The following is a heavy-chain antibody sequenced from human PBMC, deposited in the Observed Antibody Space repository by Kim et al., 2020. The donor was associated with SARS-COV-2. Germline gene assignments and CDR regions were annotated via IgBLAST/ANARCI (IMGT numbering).Heavy chain of an antibody. Sequence: SVKVSCKASGGTFSSYAISWVRQAPGQGLEWMGGIIPIFGTANYAQKFQGRVTITADESTSTAYMELSSLRSEDTAVYYCASLWFGEQKASPPSWSLNYYYYYGMDVWGQGTTVTVSS. CDR1: GGTFSSYA. V-gene: IGHV1-69*13. CDR2: IIPIFGTA. D-gene: IGHD3-10*01. J-gene: IGHJ6*02. CDR3: ASLWFGEQKASPPSWSLNYYYYYGMDV.